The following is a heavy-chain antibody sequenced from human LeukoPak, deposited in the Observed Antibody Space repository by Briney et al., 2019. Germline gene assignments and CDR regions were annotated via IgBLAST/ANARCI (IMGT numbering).Heavy chain of an antibody. J-gene: IGHJ4*02. Sequence: GASVKVSCKASGGTFSSYAISWVRQAPGQGLEWMGGIIPIFGTANYAQKFQGRVTITADESTSTAYMELSSLRSEDTAVYYCARVPAKEDNWNPGFDYWGQGTLVTVSS. CDR1: GGTFSSYA. V-gene: IGHV1-69*13. D-gene: IGHD1-20*01. CDR2: IIPIFGTA. CDR3: ARVPAKEDNWNPGFDY.